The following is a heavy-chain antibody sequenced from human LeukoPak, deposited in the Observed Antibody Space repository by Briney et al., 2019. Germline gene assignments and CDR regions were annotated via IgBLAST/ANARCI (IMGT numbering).Heavy chain of an antibody. J-gene: IGHJ4*02. V-gene: IGHV1-8*02. D-gene: IGHD5-18*01. Sequence: ASVKVSCKASGYTFTGYYMHWVRQATGQGLEWMGWMNPNSGNTGYAQKFQGRVTMTRNTSISTAYMELSSLRSEDTAVYNCARSRDTAMVGYWGQGTLVTVSS. CDR2: MNPNSGNT. CDR1: GYTFTGYY. CDR3: ARSRDTAMVGY.